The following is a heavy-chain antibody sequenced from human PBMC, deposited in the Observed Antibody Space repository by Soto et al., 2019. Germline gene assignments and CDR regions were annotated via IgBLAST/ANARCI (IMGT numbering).Heavy chain of an antibody. V-gene: IGHV3-48*01. CDR3: TREWCSGGACYPPVFDY. J-gene: IGHJ4*02. D-gene: IGHD2-21*01. Sequence: GGSLRLSCAASGLTFSSFSMNWVRQAPGKGLEWVSYISSSSSTIYYADSVKGRFTISRDNAKNPLYLQMNSLRAEDTAVYYCTREWCSGGACYPPVFDYWGLGTLVTVSS. CDR1: GLTFSSFS. CDR2: ISSSSSTI.